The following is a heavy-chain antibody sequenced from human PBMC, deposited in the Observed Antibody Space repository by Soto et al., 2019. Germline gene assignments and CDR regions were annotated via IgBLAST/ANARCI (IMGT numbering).Heavy chain of an antibody. V-gene: IGHV1-69*01. CDR2: IIPIFGTA. Sequence: SVKVSYNASGGTFSSYAISLVRHTPGQGLEWMGGIIPIFGTANYAQKFEGRVTITADESTSTAYMELSSLRSEDTAVYYCARGISPDDYSNYYWGQGTLVTSPQ. D-gene: IGHD4-4*01. J-gene: IGHJ4*02. CDR1: GGTFSSYA. CDR3: ARGISPDDYSNYY.